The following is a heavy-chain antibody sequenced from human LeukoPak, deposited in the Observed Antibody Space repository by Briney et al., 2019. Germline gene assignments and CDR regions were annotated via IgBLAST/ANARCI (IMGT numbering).Heavy chain of an antibody. CDR2: VNSNGRSA. V-gene: IGHV3-20*04. J-gene: IGHJ4*02. Sequence: PGGSLRLSCAASGFNFDDYGMTWVRQIPGKGLEWVAGVNSNGRSAGYAASVRGRFTISRGNAKNSLYLEMGSLRLEDTAFYYCTRGYSTRHFPFDSWGQGTLVTVSS. CDR3: TRGYSTRHFPFDS. CDR1: GFNFDDYG. D-gene: IGHD6-13*01.